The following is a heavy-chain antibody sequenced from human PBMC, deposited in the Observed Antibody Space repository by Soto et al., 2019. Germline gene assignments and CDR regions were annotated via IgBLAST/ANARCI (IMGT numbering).Heavy chain of an antibody. J-gene: IGHJ4*02. CDR2: INHSGST. CDR1: GGSFSGYY. V-gene: IGHV4-34*01. Sequence: PSETLSLTCAVYGGSFSGYYWSWIRQPPGKGLEWIGEINHSGSTNYNPSLKSRVTLTRDTSSSTLFMELSSLKPEDTAFYYCGRVGQQLAETFDQWGQGSLVTVSS. D-gene: IGHD6-13*01. CDR3: GRVGQQLAETFDQ.